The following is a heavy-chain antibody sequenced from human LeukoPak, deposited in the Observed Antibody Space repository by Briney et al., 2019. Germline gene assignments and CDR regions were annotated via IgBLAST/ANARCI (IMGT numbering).Heavy chain of an antibody. Sequence: GGSLRLSCAASGFSFSSYDMNWVRQAPGKGLEWVSSISSSSSYIYYADSVKGRFTISRDNAKNSLYLQMNSLRAEDTAVYYCAKGPTGWNYWGQGTLVTVSS. D-gene: IGHD4-17*01. CDR3: AKGPTGWNY. CDR1: GFSFSSYD. CDR2: ISSSSSYI. V-gene: IGHV3-21*04. J-gene: IGHJ4*02.